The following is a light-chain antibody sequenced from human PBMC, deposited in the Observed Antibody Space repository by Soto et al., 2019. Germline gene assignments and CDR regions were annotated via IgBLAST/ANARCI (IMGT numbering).Light chain of an antibody. CDR3: QQYNNWPQT. CDR2: GAS. V-gene: IGKV3-15*01. Sequence: EIVMTQSPVTLSVSPGERATLSCRASQSVSSNLAWYQKKPGQAPRLLIYGASTRATGIPARFSGSGSGTEFTLTISSLQSEDFAVYYCQQYNNWPQTFGQGTKVEIK. J-gene: IGKJ1*01. CDR1: QSVSSN.